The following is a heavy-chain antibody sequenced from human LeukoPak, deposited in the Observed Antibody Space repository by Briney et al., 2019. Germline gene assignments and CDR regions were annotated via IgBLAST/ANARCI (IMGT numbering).Heavy chain of an antibody. J-gene: IGHJ5*02. Sequence: SVKVSCKASGGTFSSYAISWVRQAPGQGLEWMGGIIPIFGTANYAQKFQGRVTITADGSTSTAYMELSSLRSEDTAVYYCARDKIRTWWPKPRHNWFDPWGQGTLVTVSS. CDR1: GGTFSSYA. V-gene: IGHV1-69*13. CDR3: ARDKIRTWWPKPRHNWFDP. CDR2: IIPIFGTA. D-gene: IGHD2-15*01.